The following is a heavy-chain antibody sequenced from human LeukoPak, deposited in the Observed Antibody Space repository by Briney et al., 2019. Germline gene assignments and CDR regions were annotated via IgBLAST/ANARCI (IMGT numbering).Heavy chain of an antibody. CDR2: ISACNVNT. CDR1: GYTFTSYG. CDR3: ARDRGPAGSGYFQH. V-gene: IGHV1-18*01. Sequence: ASVKVSCKASGYTFTSYGISWVRQAPGQGLEWMGWISACNVNTNYAQKLQGRVTMTTDTSTSTAYMELRSLRSDDTAVYYCARDRGPAGSGYFQHWGQGTLVTVSS. D-gene: IGHD2-2*01. J-gene: IGHJ1*01.